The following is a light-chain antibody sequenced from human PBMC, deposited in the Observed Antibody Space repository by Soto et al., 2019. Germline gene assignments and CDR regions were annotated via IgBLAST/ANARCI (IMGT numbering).Light chain of an antibody. CDR1: QTISSW. V-gene: IGKV1-5*03. CDR3: QKYGSSPRK. Sequence: DIQMTPSPSTLSGSVVYIVTITFRASQTISSWLAWYQQTPGKAPKLLIYKASTLKSGVPSRFSGSGSGTEFTLTISSLQPDDFAVYYCQKYGSSPRKFGQGTKVDIK. CDR2: KAS. J-gene: IGKJ1*01.